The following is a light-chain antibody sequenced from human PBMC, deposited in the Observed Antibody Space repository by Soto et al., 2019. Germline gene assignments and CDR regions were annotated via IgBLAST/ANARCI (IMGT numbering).Light chain of an antibody. J-gene: IGKJ4*01. CDR1: QSVDSST. CDR2: GAS. V-gene: IGKV3-20*01. CDR3: QHFDDSLI. Sequence: EVVLTQSPGTLSLSPGERATLSCRASQSVDSSTLAWYQQKPGQAPRLLISGASKRATGTPDSFSGSGSGTDFTLTISRLEPEDFAVYYWQHFDDSLIFGGGTKVEIK.